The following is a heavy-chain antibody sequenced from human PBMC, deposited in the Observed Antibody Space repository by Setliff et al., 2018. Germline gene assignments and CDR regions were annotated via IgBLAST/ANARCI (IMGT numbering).Heavy chain of an antibody. J-gene: IGHJ4*02. CDR1: GGSISSSGYY. Sequence: SETLSLTCTVSGGSISSSGYYWSWIRQPPGKGLEWIGNIYYSGRTYYNPSLKSRVTISVDTSKNQFSLKLTSVTAADTAVYYCAKNTGMVGATPYYFDYWGQGTLVTVSS. D-gene: IGHD1-26*01. V-gene: IGHV4-39*01. CDR3: AKNTGMVGATPYYFDY. CDR2: IYYSGRT.